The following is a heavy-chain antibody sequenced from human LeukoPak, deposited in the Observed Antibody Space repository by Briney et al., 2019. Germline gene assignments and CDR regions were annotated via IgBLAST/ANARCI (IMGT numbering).Heavy chain of an antibody. CDR3: AKVWWEESTFDY. D-gene: IGHD2-21*01. CDR1: GFTFSSYA. V-gene: IGHV3-23*01. J-gene: IGHJ4*02. CDR2: ICGSGGST. Sequence: GGSLRLSCAASGFTFSSYAMSWVRQAPGKGLEWVSAICGSGGSTYYADSVKGRFTISRDNSKNTLYLKMNSLRAEDTAVYYCAKVWWEESTFDYWGQGTLVTVSS.